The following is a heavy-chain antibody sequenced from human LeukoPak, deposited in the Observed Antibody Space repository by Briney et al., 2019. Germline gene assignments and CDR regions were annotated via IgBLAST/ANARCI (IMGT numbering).Heavy chain of an antibody. CDR2: IYYSGTT. D-gene: IGHD5-24*01. J-gene: IGHJ4*02. CDR3: PSGMATLYYFDY. CDR1: GDSISSYY. Sequence: SSETLSLTCTVSGDSISSYYWTWIRQPPGKGLEWIGYIYYSGTTNYNPSLKSRVTISIDTSRNQFSLKLSSVTAADTAVYYCPSGMATLYYFDYWGQGTLVTVSS. V-gene: IGHV4-59*12.